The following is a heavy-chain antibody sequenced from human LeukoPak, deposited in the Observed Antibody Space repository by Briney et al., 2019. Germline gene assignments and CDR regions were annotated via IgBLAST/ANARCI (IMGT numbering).Heavy chain of an antibody. D-gene: IGHD3-3*01. Sequence: SETLSLTCTVSGGSISSSSYYWGWIRQPPGGGLGWIGSIYYSGSTYYNPSLKSRVTISVDTSKNQFSLKLSSVTAADTAVYYCARHPFRYDFWSGSSNYYYYYGMDVWGQGTTVTVSS. CDR3: ARHPFRYDFWSGSSNYYYYYGMDV. V-gene: IGHV4-39*01. J-gene: IGHJ6*02. CDR2: IYYSGST. CDR1: GGSISSSSYY.